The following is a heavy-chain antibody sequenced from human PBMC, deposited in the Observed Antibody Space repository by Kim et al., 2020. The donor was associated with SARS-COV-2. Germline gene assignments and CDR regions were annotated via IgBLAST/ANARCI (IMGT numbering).Heavy chain of an antibody. CDR3: ARHVKRGSYYDDY. Sequence: SETLSLTCTVSGGSISSSGHYWGWIRQPPGKGLEWIGSIYYSGSTHYNPSLKSRLTISVDTSKNQFSLKLSSVTAADTALYYCARHVKRGSYYDDYWCQGTLVTVSS. V-gene: IGHV4-39*01. CDR1: GGSISSSGHY. CDR2: IYYSGST. J-gene: IGHJ4*02. D-gene: IGHD1-26*01.